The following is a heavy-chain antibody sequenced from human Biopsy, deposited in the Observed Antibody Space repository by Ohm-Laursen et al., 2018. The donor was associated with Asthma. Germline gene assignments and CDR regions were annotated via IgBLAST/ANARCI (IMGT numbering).Heavy chain of an antibody. Sequence: GASVKVSCKASGYTFISFAIHWVRQAPGQRLEWMGWVNTGNGDTKYSQKFQGRVTITRDTSASTAYMELRSLRSEDTATYYCARTYYDFLTGQVKDVFGVWGQGTMVTVPS. D-gene: IGHD3-9*01. CDR1: GYTFISFA. J-gene: IGHJ3*01. V-gene: IGHV1-3*04. CDR2: VNTGNGDT. CDR3: ARTYYDFLTGQVKDVFGV.